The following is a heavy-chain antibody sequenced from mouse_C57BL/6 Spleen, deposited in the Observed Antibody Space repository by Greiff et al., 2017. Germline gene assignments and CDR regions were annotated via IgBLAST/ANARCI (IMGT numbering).Heavy chain of an antibody. CDR3: ARGGQDYFDY. CDR2: IYPGDGDT. J-gene: IGHJ2*01. D-gene: IGHD1-1*02. Sequence: VKLVESGAELVKPGASVKISCKASGYAFSSYWMNWVKQRPGKGLEWIGQIYPGDGDTNYNGKFKGKATLTADKSSSTAYMQLSSLTSEDSAVYFCARGGQDYFDYWGQGTTLTVSS. V-gene: IGHV1-80*01. CDR1: GYAFSSYW.